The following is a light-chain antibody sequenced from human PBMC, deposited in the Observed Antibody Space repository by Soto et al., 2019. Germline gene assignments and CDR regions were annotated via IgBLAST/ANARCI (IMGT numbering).Light chain of an antibody. CDR2: GAS. Sequence: EIVLTQSPGTLSLSPGERATLSCRASLSVSSNYVAWYQQKPGQAPRLPIYGASSRATGIPDRFSGSGSGTDFTLTISRLEPEDFAVYYCQQYGSSGTFGQGTKVDIK. CDR1: LSVSSNY. V-gene: IGKV3-20*01. J-gene: IGKJ1*01. CDR3: QQYGSSGT.